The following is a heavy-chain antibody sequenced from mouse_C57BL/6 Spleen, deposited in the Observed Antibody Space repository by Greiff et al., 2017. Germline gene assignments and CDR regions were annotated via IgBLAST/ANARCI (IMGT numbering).Heavy chain of an antibody. V-gene: IGHV1-69*01. Sequence: VQLQQSGAELVMPGASVKLSCKASGYTFTSYWMHWVKQRPGQGLEWIGEIDPSDSYTNYNQKFKGKSTLTVAKSSSTAYMQLSSLPSEDSAVYYCARVGTDWGQGTLVTVSA. CDR2: IDPSDSYT. CDR1: GYTFTSYW. CDR3: ARVGTD. J-gene: IGHJ3*01. D-gene: IGHD3-3*01.